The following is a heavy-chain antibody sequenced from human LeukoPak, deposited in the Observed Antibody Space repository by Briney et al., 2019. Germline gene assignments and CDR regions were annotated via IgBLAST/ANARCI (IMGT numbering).Heavy chain of an antibody. CDR1: GFTFRDYA. Sequence: PGGSLRLSCTASGFTFRDYAMHWVRQAPGKGLEWVANIKQDGSEKYYVDSVKGRFTISRDNAKNSLYLQMNSLRAEDTAVYYCARDPGKISFDYWGQGTLVTVSS. V-gene: IGHV3-7*01. CDR3: ARDPGKISFDY. D-gene: IGHD1-1*01. CDR2: IKQDGSEK. J-gene: IGHJ4*02.